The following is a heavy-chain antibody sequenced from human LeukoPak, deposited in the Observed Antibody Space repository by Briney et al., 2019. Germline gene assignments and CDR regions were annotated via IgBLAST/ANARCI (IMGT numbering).Heavy chain of an antibody. Sequence: ASVKVSCKASGYSFTDYYIHWVRQAPGQGLEWMGWINPFSGDTKYAQKFQGRVTMTRDTSISTAYMELSRLKSDDTAVYYCARDLPGQYSSSGARPFRHWGQGALVTVSS. V-gene: IGHV1-2*02. CDR1: GYSFTDYY. CDR3: ARDLPGQYSSSGARPFRH. CDR2: INPFSGDT. J-gene: IGHJ1*01. D-gene: IGHD3-10*01.